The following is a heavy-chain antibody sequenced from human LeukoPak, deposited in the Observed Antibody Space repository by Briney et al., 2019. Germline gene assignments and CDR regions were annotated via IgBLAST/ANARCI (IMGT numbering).Heavy chain of an antibody. V-gene: IGHV3-48*03. CDR1: GFTFSSYE. J-gene: IGHJ6*03. CDR2: ISSSGSTM. CDR3: ARAYYYYYMDV. Sequence: GGSLRLSCAASGFTFSSYEMNWVRQAPGKGLEWVSYISSSGSTMHYADSVKGRFTISRGNAKNSLYLQMNSLRAEDTAVYYCARAYYYYYMDVWGKGTTVTISS.